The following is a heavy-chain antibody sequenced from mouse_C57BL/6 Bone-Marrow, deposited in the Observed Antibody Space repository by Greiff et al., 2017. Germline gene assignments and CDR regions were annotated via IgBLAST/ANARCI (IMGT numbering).Heavy chain of an antibody. V-gene: IGHV1-52*01. CDR3: AGGDGSGYGRYFEV. J-gene: IGHJ1*03. Sequence: VQLQQPGAELVRPGSSVKLSCKASGYTFTSYWMHWVKQRPIQGLEWIGNIDPSDSETHYNQKFKDKATLTVDKSSSTAYMQLSSLTSEDTAVCYSAGGDGSGYGRYFEVWGTGTTVTVSS. D-gene: IGHD1-1*01. CDR1: GYTFTSYW. CDR2: IDPSDSET.